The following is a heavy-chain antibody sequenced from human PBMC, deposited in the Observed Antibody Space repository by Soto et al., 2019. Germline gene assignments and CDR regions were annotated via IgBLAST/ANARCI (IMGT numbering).Heavy chain of an antibody. CDR1: GFTFSSYG. J-gene: IGHJ6*02. D-gene: IGHD1-26*01. V-gene: IGHV3-33*01. CDR3: ARAMWGASGGGYYYYGMDV. Sequence: GGSLRLSCAASGFTFSSYGMHWVRQAPGKGLEWVAVIWYDGSNKYYADSVKGRFTISRDNSKNTLYLQMNSLRAEDTAVYYCARAMWGASGGGYYYYGMDVWGQGTTVTVSS. CDR2: IWYDGSNK.